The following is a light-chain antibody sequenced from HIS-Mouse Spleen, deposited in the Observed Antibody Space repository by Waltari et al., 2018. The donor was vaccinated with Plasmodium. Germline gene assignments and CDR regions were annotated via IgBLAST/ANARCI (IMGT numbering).Light chain of an antibody. J-gene: IGLJ1*01. CDR2: EGS. CDR1: TTAVGRYNI. CDR3: CSYAGSSTYV. Sequence: QSALTQPASASGSPGQPITISCTGPTTAVGRYNIVTWYQQHPGQAPKLMIYEGSKLPSGVSNRFSGSKSGNTASLTISGLQAEDEADYYCCSYAGSSTYVFGTGTKVTVL. V-gene: IGLV2-23*01.